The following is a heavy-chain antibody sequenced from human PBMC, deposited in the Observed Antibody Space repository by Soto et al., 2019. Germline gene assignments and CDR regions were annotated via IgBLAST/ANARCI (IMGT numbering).Heavy chain of an antibody. J-gene: IGHJ1*01. CDR3: ARQYYYDSSAPFFQH. Sequence: SETLSLTCTVSGGSISSYYWSWIRQPPGKGLEWIGYIYYSGSTNYNPSLKSRVTISVDTSKNQFSLKLSSVTAADTAVYYCARQYYYDSSAPFFQHWGQGTPVTGSS. CDR2: IYYSGST. CDR1: GGSISSYY. D-gene: IGHD3-22*01. V-gene: IGHV4-59*08.